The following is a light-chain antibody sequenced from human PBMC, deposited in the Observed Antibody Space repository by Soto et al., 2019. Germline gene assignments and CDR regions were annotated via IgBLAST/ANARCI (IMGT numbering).Light chain of an antibody. Sequence: QSVLTQPASVSGSPGQSITISCTGTSSDVGGYNYVYWYQQHPGKAPKLLIYEVSNRPSGISDRFSGSKSDSTASLTISGLQADDEADYYCTSWTTNNIPYVFGTGTKVTVL. CDR1: SSDVGGYNY. V-gene: IGLV2-14*03. J-gene: IGLJ1*01. CDR2: EVS. CDR3: TSWTTNNIPYV.